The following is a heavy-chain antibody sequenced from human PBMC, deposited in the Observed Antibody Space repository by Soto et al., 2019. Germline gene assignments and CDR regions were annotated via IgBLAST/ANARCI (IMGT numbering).Heavy chain of an antibody. Sequence: GGSLRLSCAASGFTFSSYAMHWVRQAPGKGLEWVAVISYDGSNKYYADSVKGRFTISRDNSKNTLYLQMNSLRAEDTAVYYCARDASKIVVVPAAIYRHYYYGMDVWGQGTTVTVSS. J-gene: IGHJ6*02. CDR1: GFTFSSYA. CDR3: ARDASKIVVVPAAIYRHYYYGMDV. D-gene: IGHD2-2*01. V-gene: IGHV3-30-3*01. CDR2: ISYDGSNK.